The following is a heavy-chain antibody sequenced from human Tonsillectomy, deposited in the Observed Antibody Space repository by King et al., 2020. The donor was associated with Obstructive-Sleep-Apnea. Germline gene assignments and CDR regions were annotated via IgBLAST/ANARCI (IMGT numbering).Heavy chain of an antibody. CDR2: ISWNSGSI. CDR3: AKSPVPSFWGSKSTGYFDL. J-gene: IGHJ2*01. Sequence: QLVQSGGGLVQPGRSLRLSCAASGFTFDDYAMHWVRHAPGKGLEWVSGISWNSGSIGYADSVKGRFTISRDNAKNSLYLQMNSLRAEDTALYYCAKSPVPSFWGSKSTGYFDLWGRGTLVTVSS. D-gene: IGHD3-16*01. CDR1: GFTFDDYA. V-gene: IGHV3-9*01.